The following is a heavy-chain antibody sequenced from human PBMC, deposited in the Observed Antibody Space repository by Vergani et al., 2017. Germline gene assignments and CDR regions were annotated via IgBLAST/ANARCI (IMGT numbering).Heavy chain of an antibody. V-gene: IGHV3-74*02. CDR3: VRARCSGPCFMSNWFDS. Sequence: VQMVESGGGVVQPGGSLRLSCEGSGFSFSGYWMHWVRQSPEKELVWVSRIKSDGSITNYADSVKGRFTISRDNAKNTLYLEMNSLRGDDTAIYYCVRARCSGPCFMSNWFDSWGQGTLVTVSS. CDR1: GFSFSGYW. J-gene: IGHJ5*01. CDR2: IKSDGSIT. D-gene: IGHD5-12*01.